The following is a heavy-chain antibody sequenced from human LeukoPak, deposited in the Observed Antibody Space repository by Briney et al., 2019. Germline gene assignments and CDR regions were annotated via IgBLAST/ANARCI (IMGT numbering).Heavy chain of an antibody. D-gene: IGHD3-10*01. J-gene: IGHJ4*02. Sequence: SETLSLTCTVSGGSISGYYWSWIRQPPGKGLEWIGYIYYSGSTNYNPSLKSRVTISVDTSKNQFSLKLSSVTAADTAVYYCASLYGSGRSLFDYWGQGTLVTVSS. V-gene: IGHV4-59*01. CDR3: ASLYGSGRSLFDY. CDR2: IYYSGST. CDR1: GGSISGYY.